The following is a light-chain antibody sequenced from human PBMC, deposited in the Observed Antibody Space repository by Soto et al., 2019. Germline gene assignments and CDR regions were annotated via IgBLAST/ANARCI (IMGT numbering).Light chain of an antibody. V-gene: IGKV1-5*01. CDR2: DAS. CDR3: QQYENYWT. J-gene: IGKJ1*01. CDR1: QSISAW. Sequence: DIQMTQYPSTLSATAGDRVTITCRASQSISAWLAWYQKKPGKAPKLLIYDASNLASVVPSRFSGSGSGTEFTLTISNLQPADFATYYCQQYENYWTFGQGTKVDIK.